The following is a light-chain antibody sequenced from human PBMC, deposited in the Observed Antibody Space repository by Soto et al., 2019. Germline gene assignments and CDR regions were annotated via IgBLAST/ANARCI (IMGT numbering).Light chain of an antibody. V-gene: IGKV3-20*01. Sequence: EIVLTQSPGTLSLSPGERATLSCRDSQSVFSHYLAWYQQKPGQAPRLLIYGASSRATGIPDRFSGSGSGTDFTLTINRLDPEDFAVYYCQQFGSSPITFGQGTRLEIK. CDR1: QSVFSHY. CDR3: QQFGSSPIT. J-gene: IGKJ5*01. CDR2: GAS.